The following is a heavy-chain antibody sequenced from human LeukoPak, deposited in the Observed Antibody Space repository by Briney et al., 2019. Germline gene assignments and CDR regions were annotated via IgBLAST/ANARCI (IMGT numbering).Heavy chain of an antibody. CDR2: ISSSSSYI. CDR3: AREGVGIAARGIDY. CDR1: GFTFSSYS. Sequence: GGSLRLSCAASGFTFSSYSMNWVCQAPGKGLEWVSSISSSSSYIYYADSVKGRFTISRDNAKNSLYLQMNSLRAEDTAAYYCAREGVGIAARGIDYWGQGTLVTVSS. J-gene: IGHJ4*02. D-gene: IGHD6-6*01. V-gene: IGHV3-21*01.